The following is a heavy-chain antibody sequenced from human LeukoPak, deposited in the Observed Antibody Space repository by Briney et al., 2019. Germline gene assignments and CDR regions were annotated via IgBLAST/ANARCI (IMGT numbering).Heavy chain of an antibody. CDR2: INHSGST. CDR3: ARGERTYGDYLGFDY. J-gene: IGHJ4*02. V-gene: IGHV4-34*01. CDR1: GGSFSSYY. Sequence: PSGTLSLTCAVYGGSFSSYYWSWIHQPPGKGLEWIGEINHSGSTNYNPSLKSRVTISVDTSKNQFSLKLSSVTAADTAVYYCARGERTYGDYLGFDYWGQGTLVTVSS. D-gene: IGHD4-17*01.